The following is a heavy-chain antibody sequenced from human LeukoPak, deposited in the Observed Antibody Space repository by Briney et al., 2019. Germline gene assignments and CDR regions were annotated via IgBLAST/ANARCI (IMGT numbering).Heavy chain of an antibody. CDR3: AKSGEWEPTDLDY. Sequence: RRSLRLSCAASGFTFSSYGMHWVRQAPGKGLEWVAVIWYDGSNKYYADSVKGRFTISRDNSKNTLYLQMNSLRAEDTAVYYCAKSGEWEPTDLDYWGQGTLVTVSS. CDR2: IWYDGSNK. D-gene: IGHD1-26*01. CDR1: GFTFSSYG. V-gene: IGHV3-33*06. J-gene: IGHJ4*02.